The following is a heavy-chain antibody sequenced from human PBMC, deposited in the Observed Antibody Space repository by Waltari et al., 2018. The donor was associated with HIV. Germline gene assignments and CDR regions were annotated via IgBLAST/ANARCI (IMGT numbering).Heavy chain of an antibody. CDR2: VSHSGNT. J-gene: IGHJ5*02. V-gene: IGHV4-34*02. CDR1: DGSLSGYY. Sequence: QVQLQQWGGGLLKSSETLSLTCAIYDGSLSGYYWAWTRKPPGKGLEGIGEVSHSGNTNYNPSLKTRVSISLDTSKNQFSLKMRLLTAADTGVYFCARYSVRLTKDWFDPWGEGSQVTVSS. CDR3: ARYSVRLTKDWFDP. D-gene: IGHD3-9*01.